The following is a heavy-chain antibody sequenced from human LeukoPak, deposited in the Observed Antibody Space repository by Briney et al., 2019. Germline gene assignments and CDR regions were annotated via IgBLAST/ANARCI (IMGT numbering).Heavy chain of an antibody. V-gene: IGHV4-59*08. J-gene: IGHJ4*02. D-gene: IGHD6-13*01. CDR1: GGSISSYY. Sequence: SETLSLTCTVSGGSISSYYWSWIRQPPGKGLEWIGYIYYSGSTNYNPSLKSRVTISVDTSKNQLSLKLSSVTAADTAVYYCARHAAPGYSSSWYYFDYWGQGTLVTVSS. CDR3: ARHAAPGYSSSWYYFDY. CDR2: IYYSGST.